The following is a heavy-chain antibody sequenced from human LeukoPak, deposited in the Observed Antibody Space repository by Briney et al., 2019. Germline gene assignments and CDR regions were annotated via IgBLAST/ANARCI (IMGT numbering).Heavy chain of an antibody. CDR1: GASISGSNYY. J-gene: IGHJ5*02. CDR3: ARYYYSSGRDWFDP. V-gene: IGHV4-30-4*01. Sequence: PSETLSLTCTVSGASISGSNYYWSWIRQPPGKGLEWIGYIFYSGSTYYNPSLKSRVMISVDTSKNQFSLNVNSVTAADTAVYYCARYYYSSGRDWFDPWGQGTLVIVSS. CDR2: IFYSGST. D-gene: IGHD3-10*01.